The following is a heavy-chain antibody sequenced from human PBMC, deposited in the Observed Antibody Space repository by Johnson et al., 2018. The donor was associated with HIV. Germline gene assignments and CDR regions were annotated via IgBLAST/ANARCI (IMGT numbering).Heavy chain of an antibody. J-gene: IGHJ3*02. V-gene: IGHV3-30*04. CDR1: GFTFSSYA. D-gene: IGHD5-12*01. CDR2: ISYDGSNK. Sequence: HVQLVESGGGVVQPGRSLRLSCAASGFTFSSYAMHWVRQAPGKGLEWVAVISYDGSNKYYADSVKGRFTISRDNSKNTLYLQMNSLRAEDTAVYYCARDAKVGYGDAFDIWGQGTKVTVSS. CDR3: ARDAKVGYGDAFDI.